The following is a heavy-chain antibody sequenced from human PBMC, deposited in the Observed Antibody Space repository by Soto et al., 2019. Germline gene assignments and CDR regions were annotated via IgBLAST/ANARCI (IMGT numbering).Heavy chain of an antibody. D-gene: IGHD3-22*01. CDR3: ARDKIGWDDSSGYYPGYFDY. Sequence: SETLSLTCTVSGGSISSGGYYWSWIRQHPGKGLEWIGYIYYSGSTYYNPSLKSRVTISVDTSKNQFSLKLSSVTAADTAVYYCARDKIGWDDSSGYYPGYFDYWGQGTLVTVSS. CDR1: GGSISSGGYY. J-gene: IGHJ4*02. V-gene: IGHV4-31*03. CDR2: IYYSGST.